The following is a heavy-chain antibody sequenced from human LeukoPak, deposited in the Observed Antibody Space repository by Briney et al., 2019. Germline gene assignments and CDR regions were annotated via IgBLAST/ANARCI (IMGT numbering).Heavy chain of an antibody. J-gene: IGHJ4*02. Sequence: SETLSLTCTVSSASISSTVSSSSYYWGWIRQPPGKGLEWIGIIYYSGNTYYSPSLKSRVTISADTSKNQFSLKLSSVTAADTAVYYCARTAYSNYVIDYWGQGTLVTVSS. V-gene: IGHV4-39*01. CDR1: SASISSTVSSSSYY. CDR3: ARTAYSNYVIDY. CDR2: IYYSGNT. D-gene: IGHD4-11*01.